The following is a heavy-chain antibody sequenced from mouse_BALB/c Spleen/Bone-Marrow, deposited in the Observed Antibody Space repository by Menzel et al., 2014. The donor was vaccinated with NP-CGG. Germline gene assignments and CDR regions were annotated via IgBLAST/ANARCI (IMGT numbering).Heavy chain of an antibody. V-gene: IGHV14-3*02. CDR3: ARYDYGVYFDY. D-gene: IGHD2-4*01. CDR2: IDPANGNT. CDR1: GFNIXDTY. Sequence: EVQLVESGAEVVKPGASVKLSCTASGFNIXDTYMHWVKQRPEQGLEWIGRIDPANGNTKYDPKFQGKTTITADTSSNTAYLQLSSLTSEDTAVYYCARYDYGVYFDYWGQGTTLTVSS. J-gene: IGHJ2*01.